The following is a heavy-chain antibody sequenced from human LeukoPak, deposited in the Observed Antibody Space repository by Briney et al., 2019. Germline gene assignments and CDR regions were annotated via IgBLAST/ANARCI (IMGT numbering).Heavy chain of an antibody. J-gene: IGHJ4*02. Sequence: GGSLRLSCSAPGFTFSTYAMHSVRQAPGKGLEYVSAISSNGHDTYYADSVKDRFTISRDNSKNTLYLQMSSLRGADTAVYYCVAYDYRYHDPDYWGQGPLVTVSS. V-gene: IGHV3-64D*06. CDR1: GFTFSTYA. D-gene: IGHD3-16*01. CDR3: VAYDYRYHDPDY. CDR2: ISSNGHDT.